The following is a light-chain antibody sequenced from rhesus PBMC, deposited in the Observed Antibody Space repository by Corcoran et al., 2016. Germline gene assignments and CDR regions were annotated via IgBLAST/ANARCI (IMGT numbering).Light chain of an antibody. V-gene: IGKV3-40*03. Sequence: EIVMTQSPATLSLSPGETATLSCRASESVGSYLAWYQQNPGPAPKRIVHSAYFKDTGIPDRFSGSGSRTEFTLTISSLEPEDVGVYHCQQYNDLLLTFGGGTKVELK. J-gene: IGKJ4*01. CDR1: ESVGSY. CDR3: QQYNDLLLT. CDR2: SAY.